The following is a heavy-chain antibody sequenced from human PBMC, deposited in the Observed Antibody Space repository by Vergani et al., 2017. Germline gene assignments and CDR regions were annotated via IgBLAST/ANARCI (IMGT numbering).Heavy chain of an antibody. V-gene: IGHV3-72*01. CDR1: GFTFSDHY. Sequence: EVQLVESGGGLVQPGGSLRLSCAASGFTFSDHYMDWVRQAPGKGLEWVGRTRNKANSYTTEYAASVKGRFTISRDDAKNSLYLQMNSLTTEDTAVYYCARGEGEKTHYYYGMDVWGQGTTVTVSS. J-gene: IGHJ6*02. CDR2: TRNKANSYTT. D-gene: IGHD1-26*01. CDR3: ARGEGEKTHYYYGMDV.